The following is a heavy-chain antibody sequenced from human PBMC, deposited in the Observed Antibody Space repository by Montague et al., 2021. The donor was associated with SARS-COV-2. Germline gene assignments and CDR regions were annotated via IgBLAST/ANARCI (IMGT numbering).Heavy chain of an antibody. D-gene: IGHD3-10*01. CDR1: SGSIISSGYY. V-gene: IGHV4-39*02. Sequence: SETLSLTCSVSSGSIISSGYYWGWIRQPPGKELEWIGNIYYSGTTYYNPSLQSRGTIPVDTSKNHLSLRLSSMTAADTAVYFCARGMIRGVTTPFDYWGQGSQVTVSS. CDR2: IYYSGTT. J-gene: IGHJ4*02. CDR3: ARGMIRGVTTPFDY.